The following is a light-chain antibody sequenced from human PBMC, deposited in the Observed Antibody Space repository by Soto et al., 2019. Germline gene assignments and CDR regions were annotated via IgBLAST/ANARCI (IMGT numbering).Light chain of an antibody. CDR1: QSVSSY. J-gene: IGKJ4*01. CDR3: QQRSNWLLT. V-gene: IGKV3-11*01. Sequence: EIVLTQSPATLSLSPGERATLSCRASQSVSSYLAWYQQKPGQAPRLPIYDASNRATGIPARFSGSGSGTDSTLTISSLEPEDFAVYYCQQRSNWLLTFGGGTKVEIK. CDR2: DAS.